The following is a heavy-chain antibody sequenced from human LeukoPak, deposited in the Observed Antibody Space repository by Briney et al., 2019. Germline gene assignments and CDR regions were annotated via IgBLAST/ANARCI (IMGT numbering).Heavy chain of an antibody. D-gene: IGHD7-27*01. Sequence: PGGSLRLSCAASGFGFNNYAMIWVRQAPGKGLEWVSAIGGSGTSTFYADSVKGRFTISRDNSKNTLYLQMNSLRAEDTAVYYCAKTSLGHPPYYCTMDVWGQGTTVTVSS. V-gene: IGHV3-23*01. CDR3: AKTSLGHPPYYCTMDV. CDR1: GFGFNNYA. CDR2: IGGSGTST. J-gene: IGHJ6*02.